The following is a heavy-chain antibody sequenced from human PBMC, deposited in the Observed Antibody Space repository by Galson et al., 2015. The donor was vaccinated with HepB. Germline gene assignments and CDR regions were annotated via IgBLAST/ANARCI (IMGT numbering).Heavy chain of an antibody. J-gene: IGHJ5*02. V-gene: IGHV1-8*01. D-gene: IGHD2-2*01. CDR2: MNPNSGNT. CDR1: GYTFTSYD. Sequence: SVKVSCKASGYTFTSYDINWVRQAPGQGLEWMGWMNPNSGNTGYAQKFQGRVTMTRNTSISTAYMELSSLRSEDTAVYYCARPRRYCSSTSCYNWFDPWGQGTLVTVSS. CDR3: ARPRRYCSSTSCYNWFDP.